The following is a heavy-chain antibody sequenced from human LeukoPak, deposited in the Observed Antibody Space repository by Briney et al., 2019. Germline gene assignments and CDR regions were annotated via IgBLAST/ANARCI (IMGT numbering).Heavy chain of an antibody. V-gene: IGHV1-18*01. CDR1: GYTFSNYG. CDR3: ARDAIAAAGTNGDY. J-gene: IGHJ4*02. D-gene: IGHD6-13*01. CDR2: ISGYNGNT. Sequence: ASVKVSCKASGYTFSNYGISWVRQAPGQGLEWMGWISGYNGNTNYAQKLQGRVTLTTGTSTNTAYMELGSLRSDDTAVYYCARDAIAAAGTNGDYWGQGTLVTVSS.